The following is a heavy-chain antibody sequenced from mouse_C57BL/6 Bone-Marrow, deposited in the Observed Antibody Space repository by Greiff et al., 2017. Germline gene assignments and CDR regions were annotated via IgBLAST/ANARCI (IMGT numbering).Heavy chain of an antibody. CDR1: GYTFTSYW. D-gene: IGHD1-1*01. J-gene: IGHJ2*01. CDR2: IYPGSGST. V-gene: IGHV1-55*01. CDR3: ARLYYGSSYEGDY. Sequence: QVQLKQPGAELVKPGASVKMSCKASGYTFTSYWITWVKQRPGQGLEWIGDIYPGSGSTNYNEKFKSKATLTVDTSSSTAYMQLSSLTSEDSAVYYCARLYYGSSYEGDYWGQGPTLTVSS.